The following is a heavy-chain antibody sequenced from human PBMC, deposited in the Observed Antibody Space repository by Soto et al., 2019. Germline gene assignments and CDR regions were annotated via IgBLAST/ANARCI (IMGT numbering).Heavy chain of an antibody. Sequence: TMSLTCAVSGGSMSSFSWSWIRQPPGKGLEFIGSIAHSGRSEYNPSLKDRIILSVDVSKNQSSLNLKTMKSADTAVYYCARVAMENYDVLLSGCASYALDVWGQGTMVTVSS. V-gene: IGHV4-59*13. CDR2: IAHSGRS. J-gene: IGHJ6*02. D-gene: IGHD3-16*01. CDR1: GGSMSSFS. CDR3: ARVAMENYDVLLSGCASYALDV.